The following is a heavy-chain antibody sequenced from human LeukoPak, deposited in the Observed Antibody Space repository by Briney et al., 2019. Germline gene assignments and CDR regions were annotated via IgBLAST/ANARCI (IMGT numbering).Heavy chain of an antibody. Sequence: GASVKVSCKASGYTFTGYYMHWVRQAPGQGLEWMGWINPNSGGTNYAQKFQGRVTMTRNTSISTAYMELSSLRSEDTAVFYCARRAQVERRHSQFDYWGQGTLVTVSS. CDR1: GYTFTGYY. CDR3: ARRAQVERRHSQFDY. V-gene: IGHV1-2*02. J-gene: IGHJ4*02. CDR2: INPNSGGT. D-gene: IGHD1-1*01.